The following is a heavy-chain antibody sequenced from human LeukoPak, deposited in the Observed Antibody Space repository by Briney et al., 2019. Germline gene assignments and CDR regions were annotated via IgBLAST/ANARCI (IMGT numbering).Heavy chain of an antibody. Sequence: SETLSLTCTVSGGSISSSSYYWGWIRQPPGKGLEWIGTIYYSGSTYYNPSLKSRVTISVDTSKNQFSLKLSSVTAADTAVYYCARDWGVVGLGSSSLFDYWGQGTLVTVSS. CDR1: GGSISSSSYY. V-gene: IGHV4-39*07. D-gene: IGHD6-6*01. J-gene: IGHJ4*02. CDR2: IYYSGST. CDR3: ARDWGVVGLGSSSLFDY.